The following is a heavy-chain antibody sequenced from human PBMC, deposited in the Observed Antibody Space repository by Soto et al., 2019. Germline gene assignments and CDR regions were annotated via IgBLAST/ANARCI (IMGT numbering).Heavy chain of an antibody. Sequence: TARASVKVSCKASGGTFSSYTISWVRQAPGQGLEWMGRIIHILGIANYAQNFQCRFTITAHKATSTCYLALSSLRSQHTPVYYSARCPIPATDNSFDPWGQGTLVTVSS. CDR2: IIHILGIA. J-gene: IGHJ5*02. CDR3: ARCPIPATDNSFDP. CDR1: GGTFSSYT. V-gene: IGHV1-69*02. D-gene: IGHD6-13*01.